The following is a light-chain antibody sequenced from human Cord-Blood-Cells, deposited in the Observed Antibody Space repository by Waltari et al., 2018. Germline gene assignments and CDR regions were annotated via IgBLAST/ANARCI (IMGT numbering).Light chain of an antibody. J-gene: IGLJ1*01. CDR1: SSDVGGYNY. V-gene: IGLV2-14*03. CDR2: DVS. Sequence: QSALTQPASVSGSPGQSITISCTGTSSDVGGYNYVSWYQQHPGKAPKLMIYDVSNRPSGVSNRFSGSKSGNTASLTISGLQAEDEADYYCSSHTSSSTLDDVFGTGTKVTVL. CDR3: SSHTSSSTLDDV.